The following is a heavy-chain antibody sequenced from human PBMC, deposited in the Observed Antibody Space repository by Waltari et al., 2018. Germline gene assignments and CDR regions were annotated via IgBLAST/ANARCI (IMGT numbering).Heavy chain of an antibody. Sequence: EVQLVESGGALVQPGGSLRLSCATSGFTFSTYWMHWVRQAPGKGRMGVAHIERDESRTTYAESVKGRFTISRDNAKNTVYLQMNSLRDEDTAVYYCVRDEPGDGLDYWGQGTLVTVSS. J-gene: IGHJ4*02. CDR1: GFTFSTYW. CDR2: IERDESRT. D-gene: IGHD7-27*01. V-gene: IGHV3-74*03. CDR3: VRDEPGDGLDY.